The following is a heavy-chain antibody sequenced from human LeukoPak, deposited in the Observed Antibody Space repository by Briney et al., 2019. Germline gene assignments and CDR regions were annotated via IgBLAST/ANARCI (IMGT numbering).Heavy chain of an antibody. V-gene: IGHV4-31*03. CDR3: ARALVPAATILFRNYGMDV. CDR2: IYYSGST. J-gene: IGHJ6*02. CDR1: GGSISSGGYY. D-gene: IGHD2-2*01. Sequence: SETLSLTCTVSGGSISSGGYYWSWIRQHPGKGLEWIGYIYYSGSTYYNPSLKSRVTISVDTSKNQFSLKLSSVTAADTAVYYCARALVPAATILFRNYGMDVWGRGTTVTVSS.